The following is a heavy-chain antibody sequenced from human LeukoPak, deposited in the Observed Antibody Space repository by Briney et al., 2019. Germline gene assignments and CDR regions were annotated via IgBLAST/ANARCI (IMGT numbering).Heavy chain of an antibody. J-gene: IGHJ4*02. Sequence: ASVKVSCKASGYTFTGYYMHWVRQAPGQGLEWMGIINPSGGSTNYAQKFQGRVTMTEDTSTDTAYMELSSLRSEDTAVYYCATGAPIYSSGYYPFDYWGQGTLVTVSS. D-gene: IGHD3-22*01. CDR2: INPSGGST. CDR1: GYTFTGYY. CDR3: ATGAPIYSSGYYPFDY. V-gene: IGHV1-46*01.